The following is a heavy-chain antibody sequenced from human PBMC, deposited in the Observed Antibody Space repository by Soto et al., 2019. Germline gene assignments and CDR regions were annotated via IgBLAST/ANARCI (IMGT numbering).Heavy chain of an antibody. J-gene: IGHJ6*02. CDR3: ARDGGPRGDYYYAMDV. CDR2: IYSGGTT. D-gene: IGHD3-10*01. CDR1: GGSISRSSAYY. V-gene: IGHV4-31*03. Sequence: QVQLQESGPGLGKPSQTLSLTCTVSGGSISRSSAYYWSWIRQHPEKGLEWIGYIYSGGTTNYNPSLRSRVTISLDTANNQFSLNLSSVTAADTALYYCARDGGPRGDYYYAMDVWGQGTTVTVSS.